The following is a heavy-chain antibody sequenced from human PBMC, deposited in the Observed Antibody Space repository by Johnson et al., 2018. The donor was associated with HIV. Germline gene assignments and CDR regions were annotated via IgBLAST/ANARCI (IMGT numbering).Heavy chain of an antibody. Sequence: VQFVESGGGLVQPGGSLRLSCAASGFTVSSNYMSWVRQAPGKGLEWVAVISYDGSKRYYADSVKGRFSISRDNSKNTLYLQMNSLRAEDTAVYYCAPRGRVGGSYGDAFDIWGQGTMVTVSS. CDR1: GFTVSSNY. J-gene: IGHJ3*02. CDR3: APRGRVGGSYGDAFDI. CDR2: ISYDGSKR. D-gene: IGHD1-26*01. V-gene: IGHV3-30*03.